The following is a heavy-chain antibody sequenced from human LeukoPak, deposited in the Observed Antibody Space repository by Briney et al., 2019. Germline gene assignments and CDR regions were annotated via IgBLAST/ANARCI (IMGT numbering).Heavy chain of an antibody. CDR2: ISWNSGSI. V-gene: IGHV3-9*01. Sequence: GGSLRLSCAGSGFIFNNYAMHWVRQPPGKGLEWVSGISWNSGSIDYADSVKGRFTISRDNAKNSLYLQMNSLRVEDTAFYYCAKDNRRHYTSGPNPDSLHWGQGALDTVSS. CDR3: AKDNRRHYTSGPNPDSLH. J-gene: IGHJ4*02. CDR1: GFIFNNYA. D-gene: IGHD6-19*01.